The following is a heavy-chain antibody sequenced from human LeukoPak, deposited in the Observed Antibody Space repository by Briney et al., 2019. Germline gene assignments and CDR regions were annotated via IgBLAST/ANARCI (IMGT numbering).Heavy chain of an antibody. V-gene: IGHV3-21*01. D-gene: IGHD2-15*01. CDR3: ARGTRVAANLHTA. CDR2: ISSSSSYI. Sequence: SGGSLRLSCAASRFTFSSYSMNWVRQAPGKGLEWVSSISSSSSYIYYADSVKGRFTISRDNAKNSLYLQMNSLRAEDTAVYYCARGTRVAANLHTAWGQGTLVTVSS. CDR1: RFTFSSYS. J-gene: IGHJ5*02.